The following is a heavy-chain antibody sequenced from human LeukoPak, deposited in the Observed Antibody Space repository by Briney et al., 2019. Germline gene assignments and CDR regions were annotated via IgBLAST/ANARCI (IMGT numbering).Heavy chain of an antibody. Sequence: GGSLRLSCAASGFTFSNYWMTWVRQAPGKGPEWAANIKQDGSGRNYVDSVKGRFTIARDNSKNSLYLQMTSLRGEDTAVYYCAXRXXXPGNTPWCFDYWGQGALVTVSS. CDR1: GFTFSNYW. D-gene: IGHD1-7*01. CDR3: AXRXXXPGNTPWCFDY. CDR2: IKQDGSGR. V-gene: IGHV3-7*01. J-gene: IGHJ4*02.